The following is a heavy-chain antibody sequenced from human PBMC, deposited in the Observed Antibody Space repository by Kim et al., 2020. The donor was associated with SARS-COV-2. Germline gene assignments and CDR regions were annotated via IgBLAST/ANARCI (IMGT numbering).Heavy chain of an antibody. CDR2: ISYDGSNK. J-gene: IGHJ6*02. CDR3: ARDRLPYYDILTGYYSVGYYYGMDV. V-gene: IGHV3-30-3*01. D-gene: IGHD3-9*01. Sequence: GGSLRLSCAASGFTFSSYAMHWVRQAPGKGLEWVAVISYDGSNKYYADSVKGRFTISRDNSKNTLYLQMNSLRAEDTAVYYCARDRLPYYDILTGYYSVGYYYGMDVWGQGTTVTVSS. CDR1: GFTFSSYA.